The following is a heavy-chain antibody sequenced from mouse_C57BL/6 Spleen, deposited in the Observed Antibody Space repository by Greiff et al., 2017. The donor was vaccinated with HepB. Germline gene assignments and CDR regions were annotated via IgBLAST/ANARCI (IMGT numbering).Heavy chain of an antibody. V-gene: IGHV1-76*01. D-gene: IGHD6-1*01. CDR2: IYPGSGNT. J-gene: IGHJ4*01. CDR1: GYTFTDYY. Sequence: QVQLQQSGAELVRPGASVKLSCKASGYTFTDYYINWVKQRPGQGLEWIARIYPGSGNTYYNEKFKGKATLTAEKSSSTAYMQLSSLTSEDSAVYFCARYHNRYAMDYWGQGTSVTVSS. CDR3: ARYHNRYAMDY.